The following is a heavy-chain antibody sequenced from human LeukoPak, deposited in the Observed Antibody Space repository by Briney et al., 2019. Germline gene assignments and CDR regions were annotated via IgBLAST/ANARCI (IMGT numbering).Heavy chain of an antibody. CDR2: MNPNSGNT. D-gene: IGHD2-15*01. CDR3: ASLLGGSWSADY. CDR1: GYTFTSYD. J-gene: IGHJ4*02. Sequence: ASVKVSCKASGYTFTSYDINWVRQATGQGLEWMGWMNPNSGNTGYAQKFQGRVTMTRNTSISTAYMELSSLRSEDTAVYYCASLLGGSWSADYWGQGTLVTVSS. V-gene: IGHV1-8*01.